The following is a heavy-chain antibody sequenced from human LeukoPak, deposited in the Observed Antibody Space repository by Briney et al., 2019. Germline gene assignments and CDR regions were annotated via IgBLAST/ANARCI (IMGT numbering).Heavy chain of an antibody. CDR2: IYHSGST. D-gene: IGHD2-2*01. CDR3: ARERSGYCSSTSCSVYFDY. Sequence: PSETLSLTCTVSGGSISSGGYYWSWIRQPPGKGLEWIGYIYHSGSTYYNPSLKSRVTISVDRSKNQFSLKLSSVTAADTAVYYCARERSGYCSSTSCSVYFDYWGQGTLVTVSS. CDR1: GGSISSGGYY. V-gene: IGHV4-30-2*01. J-gene: IGHJ4*02.